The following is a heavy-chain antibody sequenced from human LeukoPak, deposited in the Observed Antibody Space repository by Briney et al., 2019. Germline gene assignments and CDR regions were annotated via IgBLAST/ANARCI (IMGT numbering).Heavy chain of an antibody. Sequence: ETLSLTCTVSGGSISSGGYYWSWIRQHPGKGLEWVANIKQDGSEKYYVDSVKGRFTISRDNAKNSLYLQMNSLRAEDTAVYYCARLRFGDIVVVPAAITWFDPWGQGTLVTVSS. J-gene: IGHJ5*02. V-gene: IGHV3-7*01. CDR2: IKQDGSEK. CDR3: ARLRFGDIVVVPAAITWFDP. CDR1: GGSISSGGYY. D-gene: IGHD2-2*01.